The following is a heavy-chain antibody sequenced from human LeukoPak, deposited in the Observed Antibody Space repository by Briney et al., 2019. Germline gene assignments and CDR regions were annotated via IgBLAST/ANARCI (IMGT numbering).Heavy chain of an antibody. CDR2: ISGTGGTT. D-gene: IGHD3-16*01. J-gene: IGHJ4*02. CDR1: GFIFGTYS. V-gene: IGHV3-23*01. CDR3: AKDLPAPYDQYYFDY. Sequence: GGSLRLSCAGSGFIFGTYSMNCVRQAPGKGLEWVSAISGTGGTTYYADSVKGRFTISRDNSKNTLYLQMNSLRAEDTAVYYCAKDLPAPYDQYYFDYWGQGTLVTVSS.